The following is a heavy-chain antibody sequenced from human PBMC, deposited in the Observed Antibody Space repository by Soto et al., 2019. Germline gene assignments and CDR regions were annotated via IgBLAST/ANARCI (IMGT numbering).Heavy chain of an antibody. Sequence: QVQLQESGPGPVKPSETLSLTCAVSGDSISSYYCMWIRQPPGKGLESIGYLYYGRSANYNPSLKSLVTLSVDTSTNQCSLTLSSMTAADTAVYCCALRSMAVVPEYWGQGTLVTVSS. D-gene: IGHD3-22*01. V-gene: IGHV4-59*01. CDR3: ALRSMAVVPEY. J-gene: IGHJ4*02. CDR2: LYYGRSA. CDR1: GDSISSYY.